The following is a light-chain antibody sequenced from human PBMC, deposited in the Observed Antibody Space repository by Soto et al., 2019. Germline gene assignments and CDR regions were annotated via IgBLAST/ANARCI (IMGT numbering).Light chain of an antibody. J-gene: IGKJ2*01. V-gene: IGKV3-20*01. Sequence: EIVLTQSPGTLSLSPGERATLSCRASQSVKSNYLAWYQQKPGQAPRLLIFGAANRATGLPDRFSGSGSGTDFTLTISGLEPEDFPVYYCQRYSNSPPYTFGQGTKLEIK. CDR1: QSVKSNY. CDR3: QRYSNSPPYT. CDR2: GAA.